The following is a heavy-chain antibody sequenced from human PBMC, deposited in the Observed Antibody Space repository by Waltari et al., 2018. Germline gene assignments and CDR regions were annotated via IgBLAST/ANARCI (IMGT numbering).Heavy chain of an antibody. D-gene: IGHD3-22*01. Sequence: QVQLVQYGAEVKKPGSSVTVSCKASGGSVAGYGISWVRLAPGQGLEWMGGIIPTVGTTNYAQKFQGRVTINADKSTSTAYMHLTSLRSEDAAVYYCAGGYYESSGFSFYYFYHMDVWGKGTTVTVSS. CDR3: AGGYYESSGFSFYYFYHMDV. CDR2: IIPTVGTT. CDR1: GGSVAGYG. V-gene: IGHV1-69*14. J-gene: IGHJ6*03.